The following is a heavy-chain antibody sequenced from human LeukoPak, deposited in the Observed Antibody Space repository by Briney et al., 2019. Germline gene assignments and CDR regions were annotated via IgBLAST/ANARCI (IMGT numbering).Heavy chain of an antibody. CDR1: GGFFSGYY. CDR2: INHSGST. CDR3: ARGLVRSGPFDY. J-gene: IGHJ4*02. V-gene: IGHV4-34*01. Sequence: SETLSLTCAVYGGFFSGYYWSWIRQPPGKGLEWIGEINHSGSTNYNPSLKSRVTISVDTSKNQFSLKLSSVTAADTAVYYCARGLVRSGPFDYWGQGTLVTVSS. D-gene: IGHD3-10*01.